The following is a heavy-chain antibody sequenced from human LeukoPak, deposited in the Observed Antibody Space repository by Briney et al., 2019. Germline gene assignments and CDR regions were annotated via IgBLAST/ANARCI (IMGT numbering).Heavy chain of an antibody. V-gene: IGHV4-39*07. CDR1: GGSVSSSSYY. Sequence: PSETLSLTCTVSGGSVSSSSYYWGCIRQPPGKGLEWIGSMYYSGSTYYNPSLKSRVTISVDTSKNQFSLKLSSVTAADTAVYYCASRPLEEMTEVDWGQGTLVTVSS. CDR2: MYYSGST. CDR3: ASRPLEEMTEVD. J-gene: IGHJ4*02. D-gene: IGHD1-1*01.